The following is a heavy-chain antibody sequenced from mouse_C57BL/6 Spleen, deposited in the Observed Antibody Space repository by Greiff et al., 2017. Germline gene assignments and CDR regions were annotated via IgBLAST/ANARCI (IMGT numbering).Heavy chain of an antibody. D-gene: IGHD1-2*01. V-gene: IGHV1-15*01. CDR1: GYTFTDYE. Sequence: VQLQQSGAELVRPGASVTLSCKASGYTFTDYEMHWVKQTPVHGLEWIGAIDPETGGTAYNQKFKSKAILTADKSSSTAYMELRSLTSEDSAVYYCTRGATAYAMDYWGQGTSVTVSS. J-gene: IGHJ4*01. CDR2: IDPETGGT. CDR3: TRGATAYAMDY.